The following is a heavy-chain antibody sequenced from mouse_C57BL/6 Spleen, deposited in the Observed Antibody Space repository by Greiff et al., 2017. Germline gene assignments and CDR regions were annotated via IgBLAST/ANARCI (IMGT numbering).Heavy chain of an antibody. V-gene: IGHV1-81*01. CDR2: IYPRSGNT. CDR1: GYTFTSSG. CDR3: ARWGWLLRGYFDY. J-gene: IGHJ2*01. Sequence: QVQLQQSGAELARPGASVKLSCKASGYTFTSSGISWVKQRTGQGLEWIGEIYPRSGNTYYNEKFKGKATLTADKSSSTAYMELRSLTSEDSAVYFCARWGWLLRGYFDYWGQGTTLTVSS. D-gene: IGHD2-3*01.